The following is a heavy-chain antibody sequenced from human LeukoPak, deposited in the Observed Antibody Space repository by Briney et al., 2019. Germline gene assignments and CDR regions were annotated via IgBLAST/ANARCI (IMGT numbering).Heavy chain of an antibody. J-gene: IGHJ4*02. Sequence: SETLSLTCTVSGGSISSYYWSWIRQPAGKGLEWIGRIYISGSTNYNPSLKSRVTMSVDTSKHQFSLKLRSVTAADTAVYYCARDRGTWNADGFDYWGQGTLVTVSS. V-gene: IGHV4-4*07. CDR2: IYISGST. D-gene: IGHD1-1*01. CDR3: ARDRGTWNADGFDY. CDR1: GGSISSYY.